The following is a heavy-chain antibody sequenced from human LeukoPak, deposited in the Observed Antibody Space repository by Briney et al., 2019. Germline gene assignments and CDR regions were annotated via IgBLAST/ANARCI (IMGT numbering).Heavy chain of an antibody. CDR2: MNPNSGNT. J-gene: IGHJ5*02. Sequence: ASVKVSCKASGYTFTSYDINWVRQATGQGLEWMGWMNPNSGNTGYAQKFQGRVSMTWNTSISTAYMELSSLKSEDTAVYYCTKIGAAARRTPNPRWFDPWGQGTLVTVSS. CDR3: TKIGAAARRTPNPRWFDP. V-gene: IGHV1-8*01. CDR1: GYTFTSYD. D-gene: IGHD6-6*01.